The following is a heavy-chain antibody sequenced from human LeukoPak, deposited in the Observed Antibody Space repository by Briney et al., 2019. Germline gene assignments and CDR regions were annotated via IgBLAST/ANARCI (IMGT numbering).Heavy chain of an antibody. V-gene: IGHV3-48*01. Sequence: GGSLRLSCAASGFTFSSYSMNWVRQAPGKGLEWVSHISSSSSTRYYADSVKGRFTLSRDNAKNSLYLQMNSLRAEDTAVYYCARDEVGGSYAYWGQGTLVTVSS. J-gene: IGHJ4*02. D-gene: IGHD1-26*01. CDR3: ARDEVGGSYAY. CDR2: ISSSSSTR. CDR1: GFTFSSYS.